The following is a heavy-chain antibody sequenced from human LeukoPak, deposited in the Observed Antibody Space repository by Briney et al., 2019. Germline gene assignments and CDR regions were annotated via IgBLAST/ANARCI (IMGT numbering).Heavy chain of an antibody. J-gene: IGHJ6*02. CDR2: VSGYNGNT. Sequence: AASVKVSCKASGYTFTSYGISWVRQAPGQGLEWMGWVSGYNGNTKYAQNLQGRVTMTTDTSTSTAYMELRSLRSDDTAIYYCAVTADVRGFDMDVWGQGTTVTVSS. V-gene: IGHV1-18*01. CDR3: AVTADVRGFDMDV. CDR1: GYTFTSYG. D-gene: IGHD3-10*02.